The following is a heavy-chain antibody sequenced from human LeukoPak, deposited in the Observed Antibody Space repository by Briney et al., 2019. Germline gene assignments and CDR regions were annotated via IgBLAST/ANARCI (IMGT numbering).Heavy chain of an antibody. CDR3: ARESGYYDSGGYFDY. Sequence: SGGSLRLSCAASGFTVSGKYMSWIRQAPGKGLEWVSVIYSGGSTYYADSVKGRFTISRDNSKNTLYLQMNSLRAEDTAVYYCARESGYYDSGGYFDYWGQGTLVTVSS. J-gene: IGHJ4*02. CDR1: GFTVSGKY. V-gene: IGHV3-53*01. CDR2: IYSGGST. D-gene: IGHD3-22*01.